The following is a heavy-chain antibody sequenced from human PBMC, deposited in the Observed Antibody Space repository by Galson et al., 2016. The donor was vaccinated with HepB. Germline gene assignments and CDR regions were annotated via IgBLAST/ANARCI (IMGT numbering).Heavy chain of an antibody. J-gene: IGHJ6*02. CDR2: IYYSGRT. Sequence: ETLSLTCTVSGASISGYYLSWIRQPPGKGLEWIGYIYYSGRTSYDPSLKSRVTISVDTSKNQFSLKLSSVTAADTAVYYCARDDSGGWYGFHYGMDVWGQGTTVTVSS. CDR3: ARDDSGGWYGFHYGMDV. D-gene: IGHD6-19*01. CDR1: GASISGYY. V-gene: IGHV4-59*01.